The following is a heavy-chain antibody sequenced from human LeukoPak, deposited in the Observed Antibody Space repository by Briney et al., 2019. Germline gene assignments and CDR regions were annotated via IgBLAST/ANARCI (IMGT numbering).Heavy chain of an antibody. V-gene: IGHV1-8*01. D-gene: IGHD3-10*01. CDR1: GYTFTTYD. Sequence: GASVKVSCKASGYTFTTYDINWVRQATGQGLKWMGWMNPNSGNTGYAQKFQGRVTMTRNTSMSTAYMELNSLRSEDTAVYYCARANYYGSGKKDLDYWGQGTLVTVSS. CDR3: ARANYYGSGKKDLDY. CDR2: MNPNSGNT. J-gene: IGHJ4*02.